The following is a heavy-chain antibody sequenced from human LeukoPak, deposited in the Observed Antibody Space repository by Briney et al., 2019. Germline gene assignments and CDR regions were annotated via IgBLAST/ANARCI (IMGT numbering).Heavy chain of an antibody. V-gene: IGHV1-69*13. CDR3: ARGLVGATNGAFDI. J-gene: IGHJ3*02. CDR2: IIPIFGTA. CDR1: GGTFSSYA. D-gene: IGHD1-26*01. Sequence: SVKVSCKASGGTFSSYAISWVRQAPGQGLEWMGGIIPIFGTANYAQKFQGRVTITADESTSTAYMELSSLRSEDTAVYYCARGLVGATNGAFDIWGQGTMVTVSS.